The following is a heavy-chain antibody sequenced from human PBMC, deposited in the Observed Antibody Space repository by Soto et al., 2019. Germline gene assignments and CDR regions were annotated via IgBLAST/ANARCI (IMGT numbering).Heavy chain of an antibody. D-gene: IGHD1-26*01. Sequence: GGSLRLSCAASEFTGSSNYMNWVRQAPGKGLGCVSTIYSGGSTYYADSVECRFTISRDNSKNTLYLQMNNLRAEDTAVYYCAGQVGATAYGMDVWGQGTTVTVSS. V-gene: IGHV3-53*01. J-gene: IGHJ6*02. CDR1: EFTGSSNY. CDR2: IYSGGST. CDR3: AGQVGATAYGMDV.